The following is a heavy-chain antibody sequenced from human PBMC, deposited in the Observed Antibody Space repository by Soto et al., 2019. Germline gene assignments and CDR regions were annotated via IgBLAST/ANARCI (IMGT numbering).Heavy chain of an antibody. D-gene: IGHD1-1*01. J-gene: IGHJ4*02. V-gene: IGHV4-4*01. CDR3: ARRNWNDEADYYFDD. CDR1: GDSISSDNW. Sequence: QVQLQESGPGLVKPSGTLSLTCAVSGDSISSDNWWSWGRQPPGEGREWIGGIYHCGSTNYNPSLKRRATIAVDKSQNQFSLKLSSVTAADTAVYCWARRNWNDEADYYFDDWGQGTLVTVSS. CDR2: IYHCGST.